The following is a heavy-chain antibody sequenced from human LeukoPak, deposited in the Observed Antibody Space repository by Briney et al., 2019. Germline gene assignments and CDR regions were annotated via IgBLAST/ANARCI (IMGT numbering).Heavy chain of an antibody. CDR1: GFTFSRYW. D-gene: IGHD3-22*01. J-gene: IGHJ3*02. CDR2: IKQDGSEK. CDR3: ARGDYYDSSGFYTDAFDI. V-gene: IGHV3-7*01. Sequence: PGGSLRLSCAASGFTFSRYWMSWVRQAPGKGLEWVGNIKQDGSEKFYVDSVKGRFTISRDNAKKSLYLQMNSLRADDTAVYFCARGDYYDSSGFYTDAFDICGHGTMVTVSS.